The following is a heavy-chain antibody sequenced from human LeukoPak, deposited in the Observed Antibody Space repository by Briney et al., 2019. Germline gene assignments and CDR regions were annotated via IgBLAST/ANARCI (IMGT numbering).Heavy chain of an antibody. CDR2: ISGGGGST. Sequence: GGSLRLSCAASGFTFSSYSMSWVRQAPGKGLEWVSAISGGGGSTYYADSVKGRFTISRDNSKNTLYLQMNSLRAEDTAVYYCPKDQSSPIPRGGYFDYWGQGTLVTVSS. V-gene: IGHV3-23*01. D-gene: IGHD2-15*01. CDR3: PKDQSSPIPRGGYFDY. CDR1: GFTFSSYS. J-gene: IGHJ4*02.